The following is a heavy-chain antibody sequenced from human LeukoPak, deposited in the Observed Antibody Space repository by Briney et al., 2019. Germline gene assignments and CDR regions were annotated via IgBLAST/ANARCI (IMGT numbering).Heavy chain of an antibody. D-gene: IGHD3-10*01. CDR3: ARVRLSMVRGVIPYYFDY. Sequence: ASVKVSCKASGYTFTSYDINWVRQATGQGLEWMGWMNPNSGNTGYAQKFQGRVTMTRNTSISTAYMELSSLRSEDTAVYYCARVRLSMVRGVIPYYFDYWGQGTLVTVSS. V-gene: IGHV1-8*01. CDR2: MNPNSGNT. J-gene: IGHJ4*02. CDR1: GYTFTSYD.